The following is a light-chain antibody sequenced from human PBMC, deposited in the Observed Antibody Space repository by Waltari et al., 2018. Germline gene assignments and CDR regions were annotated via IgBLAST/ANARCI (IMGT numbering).Light chain of an antibody. CDR1: SSYVGVYNY. V-gene: IGLV2-14*03. CDR3: CSFTSSSTWV. Sequence: QSALTQPASVSGSPRQSITISCTGTSSYVGVYNYVYWYQQHPGKAPQLMIYDVNSRPSGVSNRFSGSKSGNTASLTISGLQAEDEADYYCCSFTSSSTWVFGGGTKVTVL. CDR2: DVN. J-gene: IGLJ3*02.